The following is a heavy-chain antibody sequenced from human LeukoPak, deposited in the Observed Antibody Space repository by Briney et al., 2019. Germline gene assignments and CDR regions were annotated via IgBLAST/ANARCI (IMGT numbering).Heavy chain of an antibody. J-gene: IGHJ6*04. D-gene: IGHD2-15*01. CDR1: GYTFTSYY. V-gene: IGHV1-46*01. CDR2: INPGGGST. CDR3: ARVVAPLGDYYYYYGMDV. Sequence: GASVKVSCKASGYTFTSYYMHWVRQAPGQGLEWMGIINPGGGSTSYAQKFQGRVTMTRDTSTSTVYMELSSLRSEDTAVYYCARVVAPLGDYYYYYGMDVWGKGTTVTVSS.